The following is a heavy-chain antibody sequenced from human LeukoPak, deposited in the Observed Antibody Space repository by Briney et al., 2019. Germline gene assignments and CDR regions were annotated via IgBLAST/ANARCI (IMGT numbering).Heavy chain of an antibody. D-gene: IGHD6-13*01. CDR3: ARDTSYSWYDTFGDY. J-gene: IGHJ4*02. CDR1: GYTFTSYG. V-gene: IGHV1-18*01. Sequence: ASVKVSCKASGYTFTSYGISWVRQAPGQGLEWMGWISASNGNTDHAQKFQGRVTMTTDTSTTTAYMELRSLRSDDTAVYYCARDTSYSWYDTFGDYWGQGTLDTVSS. CDR2: ISASNGNT.